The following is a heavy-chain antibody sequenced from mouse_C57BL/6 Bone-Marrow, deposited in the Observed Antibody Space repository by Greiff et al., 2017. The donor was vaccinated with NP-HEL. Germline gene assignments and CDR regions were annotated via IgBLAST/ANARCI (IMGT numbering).Heavy chain of an antibody. V-gene: IGHV1-53*01. J-gene: IGHJ1*03. D-gene: IGHD1-1*01. CDR1: GYTFTSYW. CDR2: INPSNGGT. Sequence: VQLQQSGTELVKPGASVKLSCKASGYTFTSYWMHWVKQRPGQGLEWIGNINPSNGGTNYNEKFKSKATLTVDKSSSTAYMQLSSLTSEDSAVYYCARKDGSSHYWYFDVWGTGTTVTVSS. CDR3: ARKDGSSHYWYFDV.